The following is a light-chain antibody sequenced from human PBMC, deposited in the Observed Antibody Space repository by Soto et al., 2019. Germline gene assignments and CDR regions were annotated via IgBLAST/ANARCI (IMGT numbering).Light chain of an antibody. CDR2: EVS. CDR1: SSDVGGYNF. V-gene: IGLV2-14*01. CDR3: SSYTSFSSYV. Sequence: QSVLTKPASVSGSPGQSITISCTGTSSDVGGYNFVSWYQHHPGKAPKVMIYEVSNRPSGVSNRFSGSKSGDTASLTISGLQAEDEADYYCSSYTSFSSYVFGTGT. J-gene: IGLJ1*01.